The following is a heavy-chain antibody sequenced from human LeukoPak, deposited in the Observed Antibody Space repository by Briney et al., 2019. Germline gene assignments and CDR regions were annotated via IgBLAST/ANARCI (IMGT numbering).Heavy chain of an antibody. Sequence: SETLSLTCTVSGGSISSYYWSWIRQPPGKGLEWIGYIYYSGSTNYNPSLKSQVTISVDTSKNQFSLKLSSVTAADTAVYYCARPLSYDAFDIWGQGTMVTVSS. CDR3: ARPLSYDAFDI. D-gene: IGHD1-26*01. J-gene: IGHJ3*02. CDR2: IYYSGST. V-gene: IGHV4-59*01. CDR1: GGSISSYY.